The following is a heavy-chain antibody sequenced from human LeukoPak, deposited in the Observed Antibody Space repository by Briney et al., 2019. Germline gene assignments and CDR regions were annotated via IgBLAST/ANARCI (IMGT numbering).Heavy chain of an antibody. CDR3: AREYSDDFWTNYFDF. D-gene: IGHD3-3*01. J-gene: IGHJ4*02. CDR2: INPNSGGT. CDR1: GYTFTGYY. Sequence: ASVKVSCKASGYTFTGYYMHCVRQAPGQGLEWMGWINPNSGGTNYAQKFRGRVTMTRDTSISTAYMELSRLRSDDTAVYYCAREYSDDFWTNYFDFWGQGTLVTVSS. V-gene: IGHV1-2*02.